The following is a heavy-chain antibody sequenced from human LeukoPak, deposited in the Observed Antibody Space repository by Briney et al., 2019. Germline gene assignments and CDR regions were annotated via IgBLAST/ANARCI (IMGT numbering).Heavy chain of an antibody. CDR1: GGSITSSTDY. Sequence: PSETLSLTCTVSGGSITSSTDYWGWIRQPPGKGLEWIGSIYYSGSTYYNPSLKSRVTISVDTSKNQFSLKLSSVTAADTAVYYCARPGGYSYGKDYWGQGTLVTVSS. V-gene: IGHV4-39*01. J-gene: IGHJ4*02. D-gene: IGHD5-18*01. CDR3: ARPGGYSYGKDY. CDR2: IYYSGST.